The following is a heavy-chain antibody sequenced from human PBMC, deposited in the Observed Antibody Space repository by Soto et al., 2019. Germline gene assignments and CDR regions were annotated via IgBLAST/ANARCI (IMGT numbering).Heavy chain of an antibody. Sequence: GGSLRLSCAASGFTFSSYAMSWVLQAPGKGLEWVSSIRGRGGSTYYADSVKGRFTISRDKSKNTLYLQMNSLRAEDTAVYYCAKLAAALGYYYYRMEVSAQGTSVTVSS. CDR3: AKLAAALGYYYYRMEV. J-gene: IGHJ6*02. V-gene: IGHV3-23*01. CDR1: GFTFSSYA. CDR2: IRGRGGST. D-gene: IGHD6-13*01.